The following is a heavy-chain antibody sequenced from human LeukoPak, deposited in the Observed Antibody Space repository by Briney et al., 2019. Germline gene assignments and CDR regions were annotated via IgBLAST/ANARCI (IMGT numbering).Heavy chain of an antibody. V-gene: IGHV4-30-2*02. CDR1: GGSISSGGYY. Sequence: SETLSLTCTVSGGSISSGGYYWSWIRQPPGKGLEWIGYIYHSGSTYYNPSLKSRVTISVDTSKNQFSLKLSSVTAADTAVYYCARFQDYGSGSYLDIWGQGTMVTVSS. J-gene: IGHJ3*02. CDR2: IYHSGST. D-gene: IGHD3-10*01. CDR3: ARFQDYGSGSYLDI.